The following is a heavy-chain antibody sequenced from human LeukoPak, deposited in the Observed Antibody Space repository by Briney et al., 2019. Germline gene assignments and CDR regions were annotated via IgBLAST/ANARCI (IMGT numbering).Heavy chain of an antibody. CDR3: ARGNSGYYGSGSICDY. D-gene: IGHD3-10*01. V-gene: IGHV4-34*01. J-gene: IGHJ4*02. CDR1: GGSFSGYY. CDR2: INHSGST. Sequence: SETLSLTCAVYGGSFSGYYWSWLRQPPGKGLEWIGEINHSGSTNYNPSLKSRVTISVDTSKNQFSLKLSSVTAADTAVYYCARGNSGYYGSGSICDYWGQGTLVTVSS.